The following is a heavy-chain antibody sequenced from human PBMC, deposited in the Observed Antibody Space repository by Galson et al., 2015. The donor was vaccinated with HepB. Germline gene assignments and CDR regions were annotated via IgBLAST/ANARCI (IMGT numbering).Heavy chain of an antibody. J-gene: IGHJ3*02. D-gene: IGHD3-16*01. CDR1: GDSVSSTSAA. CDR2: TYYRSKWYD. V-gene: IGHV6-1*01. Sequence: CAISGDSVSSTSAAWNWIRQSPSRGLEWLGRTYYRSKWYDDYAVSVKSRITVNPDTSKNQFSLQLNSVTPDDTAVYYCARGVGGAYAIWGQGTMVTVSS. CDR3: ARGVGGAYAI.